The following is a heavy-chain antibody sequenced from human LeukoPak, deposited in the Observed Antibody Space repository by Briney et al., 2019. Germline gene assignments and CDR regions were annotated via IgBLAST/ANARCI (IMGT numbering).Heavy chain of an antibody. Sequence: GESLKISCKGSGYSFTNYWIGWVRQMPGKGLEWMGIIHPGDSDTGYSPSFQGQVTFSADKSISTTYLQWSSMKASDTAMYYCARLPGYCTGGSCYFDYWGQGTLVTVSS. CDR2: IHPGDSDT. CDR3: ARLPGYCTGGSCYFDY. D-gene: IGHD2-15*01. V-gene: IGHV5-51*01. J-gene: IGHJ4*02. CDR1: GYSFTNYW.